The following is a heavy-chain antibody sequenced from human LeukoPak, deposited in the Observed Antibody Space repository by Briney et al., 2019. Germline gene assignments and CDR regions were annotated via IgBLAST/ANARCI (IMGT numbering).Heavy chain of an antibody. V-gene: IGHV1-24*01. Sequence: ASVKVSCKVSGYTLIELFMHWVRQAPGKGLEWMGGFDPEDGETIYAQKFQGRVTMTEDTSTDTAYMELSSLRSEDTAVYYCARGGSPNGAYDYWGQGTLVTVSS. CDR3: ARGGSPNGAYDY. CDR2: FDPEDGET. CDR1: GYTLIELF. J-gene: IGHJ4*02. D-gene: IGHD4-17*01.